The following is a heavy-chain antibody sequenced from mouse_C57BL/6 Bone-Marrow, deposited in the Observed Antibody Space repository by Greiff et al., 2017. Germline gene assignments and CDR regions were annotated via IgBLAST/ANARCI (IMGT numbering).Heavy chain of an antibody. CDR3: ALYYDSPFYAMDY. Sequence: VQLQQSGPELVKPGASVKISCKASGYAFSSSWMNWVKQRPGKGLEWIGRIYPGDGATNYNGKFKGKATLTADKSSSTAYMQLSSLTSEDSAVYFCALYYDSPFYAMDYWGQGTSVTVSS. CDR2: IYPGDGAT. J-gene: IGHJ4*01. D-gene: IGHD2-4*01. V-gene: IGHV1-82*01. CDR1: GYAFSSSW.